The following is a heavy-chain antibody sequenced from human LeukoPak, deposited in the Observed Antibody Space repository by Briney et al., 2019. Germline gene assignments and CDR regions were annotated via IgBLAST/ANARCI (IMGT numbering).Heavy chain of an antibody. CDR1: GFTFSNAW. J-gene: IGHJ4*02. V-gene: IGHV3-48*01. CDR2: ISSGGTPT. D-gene: IGHD6-13*01. CDR3: ARDMGASSWHAFDN. Sequence: GGSLRLSCAASGFTFSNAWMSWVRQAPGKGLEWVSYISSGGTPTQYADSVKGRFTISRDNAKDSLSLQMNSLRAEDTAVYYCARDMGASSWHAFDNWGQGTLVTVSS.